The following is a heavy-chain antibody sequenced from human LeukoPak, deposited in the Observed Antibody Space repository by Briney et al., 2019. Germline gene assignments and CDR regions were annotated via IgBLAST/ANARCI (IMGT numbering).Heavy chain of an antibody. Sequence: PSETLSLTCAVSGGSFSHYYWTWIRQPPGKGLEWIGSIYYSGSTYYNPSLKSRVTISVDTSKNQFSLKLSSVTAADTAVYYCARIYGDYVYYYYMDVWGKGTTVTVSS. CDR3: ARIYGDYVYYYYMDV. CDR1: GGSFSHYY. J-gene: IGHJ6*03. D-gene: IGHD4-17*01. CDR2: IYYSGST. V-gene: IGHV4-39*01.